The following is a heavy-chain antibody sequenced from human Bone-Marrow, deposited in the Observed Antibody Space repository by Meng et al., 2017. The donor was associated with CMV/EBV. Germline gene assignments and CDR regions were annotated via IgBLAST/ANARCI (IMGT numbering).Heavy chain of an antibody. Sequence: GGSLRLSCAASGFTFSSYEMNWVRQAPGKGLEWVSYISSSGSTIYYADSVKGRFTISRDNSKNTLYLQMNSLRAEDTAVYYCAKVGSPLIKPNSSSMNYWGQGTLVTVSS. V-gene: IGHV3-48*03. D-gene: IGHD6-6*01. CDR3: AKVGSPLIKPNSSSMNY. J-gene: IGHJ4*02. CDR2: ISSSGSTI. CDR1: GFTFSSYE.